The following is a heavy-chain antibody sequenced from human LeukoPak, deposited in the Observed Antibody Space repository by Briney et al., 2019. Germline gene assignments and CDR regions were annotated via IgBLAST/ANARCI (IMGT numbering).Heavy chain of an antibody. V-gene: IGHV3-11*06. CDR2: ISSSSSNT. CDR3: ARGIHKTHCTRASCYVNWFDP. CDR1: GFTYSDYF. J-gene: IGHJ5*02. Sequence: GGSLRLSCAASGFTYSDYFMTWMRQAPGKGLEWVSYISSSSSNTNYADSVKGRFTISRDNAKNSLSLQMNSLIAEDTAVYYCARGIHKTHCTRASCYVNWFDPWGQGTLVTVSS. D-gene: IGHD2-2*01.